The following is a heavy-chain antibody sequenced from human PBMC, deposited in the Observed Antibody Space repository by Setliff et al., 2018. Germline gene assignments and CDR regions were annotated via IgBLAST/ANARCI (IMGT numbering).Heavy chain of an antibody. Sequence: HPGGSLRLSCAASGFTFSSYAMSWVRQAPGKGLEWVSAISGSGGSTYYADSVKGRFIISRDNSENTLYLQMNSLRAEDTAVYYCVRDLHWGFDYWGLGTLVTVSS. V-gene: IGHV3-23*01. CDR1: GFTFSSYA. D-gene: IGHD7-27*01. CDR3: VRDLHWGFDY. CDR2: ISGSGGST. J-gene: IGHJ4*02.